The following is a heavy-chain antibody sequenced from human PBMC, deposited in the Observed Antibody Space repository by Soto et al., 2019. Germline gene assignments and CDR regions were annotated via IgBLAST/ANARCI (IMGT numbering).Heavy chain of an antibody. Sequence: GGSLRLSCAASGFTFSSYGMHWVRQAPGKGLEWVAVIWYDGSNKYYADSVKGRFTISRDNSKNTLYLQMNSLRAEDTAVYYCARDLRQRYDPYYYYYMDVWGKGTTVTVSS. CDR2: IWYDGSNK. V-gene: IGHV3-33*01. J-gene: IGHJ6*03. CDR3: ARDLRQRYDPYYYYYMDV. D-gene: IGHD6-25*01. CDR1: GFTFSSYG.